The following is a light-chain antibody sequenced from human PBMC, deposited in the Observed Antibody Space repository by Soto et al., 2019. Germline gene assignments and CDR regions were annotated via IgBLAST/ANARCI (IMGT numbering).Light chain of an antibody. J-gene: IGLJ2*01. CDR1: SSDVGGYNY. V-gene: IGLV2-14*01. CDR3: ISYTSRSTLVV. Sequence: QSALTQPASVSGSPGQSITISCTGTSSDVGGYNYVSWYQQHPGKAPKLMIYDVSNRPSGVSNRFSGSKSGNTASLTISGLQAEDEADYYCISYTSRSTLVVFGGGTKVTVL. CDR2: DVS.